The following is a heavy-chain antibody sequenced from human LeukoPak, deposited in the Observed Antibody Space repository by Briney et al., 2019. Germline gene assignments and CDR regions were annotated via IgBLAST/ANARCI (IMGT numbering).Heavy chain of an antibody. V-gene: IGHV1-24*01. CDR2: FDPEDGET. D-gene: IGHD6-13*01. CDR1: GYTLTELS. Sequence: ASVKVSCKVSGYTLTELSMHWVRQAPGKGLEWMGGFDPEDGETIYAQKFQGRVTMTGDTSTDTAYMELSSLRSEDTAVYYCALIAAAGLVAFDIWGQGTMVTVSS. CDR3: ALIAAAGLVAFDI. J-gene: IGHJ3*02.